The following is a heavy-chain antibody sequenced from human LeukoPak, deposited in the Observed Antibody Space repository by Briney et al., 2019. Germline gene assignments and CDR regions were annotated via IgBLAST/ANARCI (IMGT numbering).Heavy chain of an antibody. J-gene: IGHJ3*02. CDR1: GYTFTGYY. Sequence: EASVKVSCTASGYTFTGYYMHWVRQAPGQGLEWMGIINPSGGSTSYAQKFQGRVTMTRDMSTSTVYMELSSLRSEDTAVYYCARSSFYRDSSGYRRNDAFDIWGQGTMVTVSS. CDR2: INPSGGST. D-gene: IGHD3-22*01. V-gene: IGHV1-46*01. CDR3: ARSSFYRDSSGYRRNDAFDI.